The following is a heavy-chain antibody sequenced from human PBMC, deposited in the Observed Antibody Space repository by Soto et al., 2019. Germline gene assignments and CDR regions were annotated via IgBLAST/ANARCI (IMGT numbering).Heavy chain of an antibody. CDR1: SGPISSNTW. J-gene: IGHJ4*02. CDR3: AIDNNGDNFDY. Sequence: PSETLSLTCAVSSGPISSNTWWSWVRQPPGKGLEYIGEIYRSGDINYNPSLKSRVTISVDKSKNQFSLNLSSVTAADTAVYYCAIDNNGDNFDYWGQGTLVTVSS. V-gene: IGHV4-4*02. D-gene: IGHD4-17*01. CDR2: IYRSGDI.